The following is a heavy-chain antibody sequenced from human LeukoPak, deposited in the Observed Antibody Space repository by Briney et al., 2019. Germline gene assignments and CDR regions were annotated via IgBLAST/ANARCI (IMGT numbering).Heavy chain of an antibody. CDR1: GGSISSSSYY. Sequence: NPSETLSLTCTVSGGSISSSSYYWGWIRQPPGKGLEWIGSIYYSGSTYYNPSLKSRVTISVDTSKNQFSLKLSSVTAADTAVYYCARRAKGSSGWYLVTPFGYWGQGTLVTVSS. CDR2: IYYSGST. V-gene: IGHV4-39*01. J-gene: IGHJ4*02. D-gene: IGHD6-19*01. CDR3: ARRAKGSSGWYLVTPFGY.